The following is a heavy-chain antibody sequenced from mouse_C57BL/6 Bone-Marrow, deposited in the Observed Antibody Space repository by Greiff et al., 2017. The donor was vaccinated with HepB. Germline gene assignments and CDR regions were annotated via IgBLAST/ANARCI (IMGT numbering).Heavy chain of an antibody. J-gene: IGHJ4*01. CDR1: GFTFSDYY. CDR3: ARVYDGYYYYAMDY. D-gene: IGHD2-3*01. CDR2: INYDGSST. Sequence: EVQLVESEGGLVQPGSSMKLSCTASGFTFSDYYMAWVRQVPEKGLEWVANINYDGSSTYYLDSLKSRFIISRDNAKNILYLQMSSLKYEDTATYYCARVYDGYYYYAMDYWGQGTSVTVSS. V-gene: IGHV5-16*01.